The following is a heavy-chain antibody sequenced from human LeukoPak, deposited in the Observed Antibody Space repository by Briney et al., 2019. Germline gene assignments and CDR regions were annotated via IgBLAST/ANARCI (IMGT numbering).Heavy chain of an antibody. D-gene: IGHD2-15*01. J-gene: IGHJ6*02. CDR3: ARVRAYCSGGSCYSGQHNYYYYYGMDV. Sequence: PGGSLRLSCAASGFTFSSYWMSWVRQAPGKGLEWVANIKQDGSEKYYVDSVKGRFTISRDNAKNSLYLQMNSLRAEDTAVYYCARVRAYCSGGSCYSGQHNYYYYYGMDVWGQGTTVTVSS. CDR2: IKQDGSEK. CDR1: GFTFSSYW. V-gene: IGHV3-7*04.